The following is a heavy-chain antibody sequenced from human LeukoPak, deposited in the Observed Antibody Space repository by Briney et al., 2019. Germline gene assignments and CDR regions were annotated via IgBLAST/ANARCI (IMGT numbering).Heavy chain of an antibody. V-gene: IGHV1-3*01. D-gene: IGHD2-15*01. CDR1: GYTFTSYA. CDR3: ASSREGRVDSESRLVDY. Sequence: ASVKVSCKASGYTFTSYAMHWVRQAPGQRLEWMGWINAGNGNTKYSQNFQGRVTITRDTSASTAYMELRSLRSEDTAVYYCASSREGRVDSESRLVDYWGQGTLVTVSS. J-gene: IGHJ4*02. CDR2: INAGNGNT.